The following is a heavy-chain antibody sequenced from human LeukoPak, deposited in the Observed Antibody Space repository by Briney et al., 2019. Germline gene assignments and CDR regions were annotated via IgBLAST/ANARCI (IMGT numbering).Heavy chain of an antibody. CDR3: RGYCSGGSCYFLVDY. Sequence: GGSLRLSCAASGFSFTNYTMHWVRQAPGKGLEWVSSISSSSSYRYYADSVKGRFTISRDNAKNSLYLQMNSLRAEDTAVYCARGYCSGGSCYFLVDYWGQGTLVTVSS. CDR2: ISSSSSYR. CDR1: GFSFTNYT. J-gene: IGHJ4*02. D-gene: IGHD2-15*01. V-gene: IGHV3-21*01.